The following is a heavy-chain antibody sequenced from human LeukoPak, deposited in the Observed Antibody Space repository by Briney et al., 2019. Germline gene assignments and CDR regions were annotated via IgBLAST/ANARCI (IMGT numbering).Heavy chain of an antibody. CDR3: ARAGWGGLGYCGDITCYSGYDY. CDR2: LHTSGST. D-gene: IGHD2-15*01. CDR1: GGASSRYY. V-gene: IGHV4-4*07. J-gene: IGHJ4*02. Sequence: SGTLSLTCTVAGGASSRYYWSWIRQPAGKGLEWVGRLHTSGSTDYNPSLRGRVTMSLDTSKNQFSLKLSSVTAADTAVYFCARAGWGGLGYCGDITCYSGYDYWGQGILVTVSS.